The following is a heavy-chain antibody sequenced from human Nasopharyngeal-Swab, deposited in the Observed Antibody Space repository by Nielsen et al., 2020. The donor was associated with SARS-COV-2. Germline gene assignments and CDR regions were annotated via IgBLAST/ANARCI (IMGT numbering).Heavy chain of an antibody. V-gene: IGHV3-30-3*01. CDR3: ARDALPNYYVSGNYYYYGVDV. D-gene: IGHD3-10*01. CDR2: ISYDGNNK. CDR1: GFTFSSYA. Sequence: GESLKISCAASGFTFSSYAMHWVRQAPGKGLEWVAVISYDGNNKYYADSVKGRFTISRDNSKNTLYLQMNSLRAEDTAVYYCARDALPNYYVSGNYYYYGVDVWGQGTTVTVSS. J-gene: IGHJ6*02.